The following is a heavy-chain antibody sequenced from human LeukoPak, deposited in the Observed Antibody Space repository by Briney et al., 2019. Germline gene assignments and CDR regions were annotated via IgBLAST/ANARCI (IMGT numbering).Heavy chain of an antibody. V-gene: IGHV3-30-3*01. CDR1: GFTFSSYA. CDR3: ARVEMATISVGYFDY. CDR2: ISYDGSNK. D-gene: IGHD5-24*01. Sequence: PGGSLRLSCAASGFTFSSYAMHWVRQAPGKGLEWVAVISYDGSNKYYADSVKGGFTISRDNSKNTLYLQMNSLRAEDTAVYYCARVEMATISVGYFDYWGQGTLVTVSS. J-gene: IGHJ4*02.